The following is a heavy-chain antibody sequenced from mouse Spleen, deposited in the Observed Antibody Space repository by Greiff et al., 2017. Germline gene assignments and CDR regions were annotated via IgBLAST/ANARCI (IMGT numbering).Heavy chain of an antibody. J-gene: IGHJ3*01. CDR3: AISLRATTWFAY. Sequence: EVKVVEPGGGLVKPGGSLKLSCAASGFTFSSYTMSWVRQTPAKRLEWVATISSGGGNTYYPDSVKGRFTISRDNARNTLYLQMSSLRSEDTAMYYCAISLRATTWFAYWGQGTLVTVSA. CDR2: ISSGGGNT. D-gene: IGHD3-1*01. CDR1: GFTFSSYT. V-gene: IGHV5-9*04.